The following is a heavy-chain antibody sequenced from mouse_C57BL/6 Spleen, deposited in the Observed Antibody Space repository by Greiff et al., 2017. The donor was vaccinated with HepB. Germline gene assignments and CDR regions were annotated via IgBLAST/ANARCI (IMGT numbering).Heavy chain of an antibody. CDR2: IRLKSDNYAT. CDR1: GFTFSNYW. Sequence: DVKLVESGGGLVQPGGSMKLSCVASGFTFSNYWMNWVRQSPEKGLEWVAQIRLKSDNYATHYAESVKGRFTISRDDSKSSVYLQMNNLRAEDTGIYYCTGEAADYYGSNDWYFDVWGTGTTVTVSS. CDR3: TGEAADYYGSNDWYFDV. V-gene: IGHV6-3*01. J-gene: IGHJ1*03. D-gene: IGHD1-1*01.